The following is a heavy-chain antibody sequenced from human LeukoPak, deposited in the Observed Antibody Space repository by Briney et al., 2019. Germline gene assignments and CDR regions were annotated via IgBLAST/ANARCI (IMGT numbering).Heavy chain of an antibody. J-gene: IGHJ4*02. Sequence: PGGSLRLSCAASGFTFSSYWMHWVRQAPGKGLVWVSRIDTDGSSTTYADSVKGRFTISRDNAKNTLHLQMNSLRAEDTAVYYCATEMAAMVYWGQGTLVTVSS. CDR3: ATEMAAMVY. CDR1: GFTFSSYW. CDR2: IDTDGSST. D-gene: IGHD5-24*01. V-gene: IGHV3-74*01.